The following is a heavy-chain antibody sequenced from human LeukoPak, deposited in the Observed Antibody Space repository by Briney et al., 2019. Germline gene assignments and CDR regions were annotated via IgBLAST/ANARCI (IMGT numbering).Heavy chain of an antibody. J-gene: IGHJ3*01. V-gene: IGHV3-7*03. Sequence: GGSLRLSCAASGFTFSSFWMSWVRQAPGKGLEWVANIKQDGSDKYYVDSVKGRFTISRDNAKNSLYLQINSLRAEDTAVYYCARSSYSSSSSVWGQGTMVTVSS. CDR1: GFTFSSFW. D-gene: IGHD6-6*01. CDR3: ARSSYSSSSSV. CDR2: IKQDGSDK.